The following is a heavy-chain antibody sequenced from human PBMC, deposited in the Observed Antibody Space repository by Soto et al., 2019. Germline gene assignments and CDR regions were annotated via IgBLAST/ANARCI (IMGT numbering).Heavy chain of an antibody. D-gene: IGHD4-4*01. CDR3: AADYSNYVGARQNKYGMDV. CDR2: IDPSDSYT. Sequence: RGESLKISCKGSGYSFTSYWISWVRQMPGKGLEWMGRIDPSDSYTNYSPSFQGHVTISADKSISTAYLQWSSLKASDTAMYYCAADYSNYVGARQNKYGMDVWGQGTTVTVSS. CDR1: GYSFTSYW. V-gene: IGHV5-10-1*01. J-gene: IGHJ6*02.